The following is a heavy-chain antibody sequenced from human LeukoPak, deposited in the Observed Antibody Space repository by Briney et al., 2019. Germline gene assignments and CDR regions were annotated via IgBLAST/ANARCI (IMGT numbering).Heavy chain of an antibody. V-gene: IGHV1-46*01. CDR3: ARGFITMVRGAIGDY. CDR2: INPSGGST. J-gene: IGHJ4*02. CDR1: GYTFTSYY. D-gene: IGHD3-10*01. Sequence: EASVKVSCKASGYTFTSYYMHWVRQAPGQGLEWMGIINPSGGSTSYAQKFQGRVTMTRDMSTSTVYMELSSLRSEDTAVYYCARGFITMVRGAIGDYWGQGTLVTVSS.